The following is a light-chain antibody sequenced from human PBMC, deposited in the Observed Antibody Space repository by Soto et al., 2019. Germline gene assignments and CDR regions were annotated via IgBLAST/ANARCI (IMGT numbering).Light chain of an antibody. CDR3: QQYISTPWT. V-gene: IGKV3-20*01. Sequence: ESVFTPSPGTLSLSPGERSTLSCRASQSASSNSLAWYQQKPGHAPRLLIFGASSRATGIPDRFSGSGSGSGTDFTLIISRLEPEDFAVYYCQQYISTPWTFGQVTKVDIK. CDR1: QSASSNS. J-gene: IGKJ1*01. CDR2: GAS.